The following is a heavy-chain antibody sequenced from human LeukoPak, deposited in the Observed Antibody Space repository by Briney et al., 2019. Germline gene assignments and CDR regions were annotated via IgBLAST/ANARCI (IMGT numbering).Heavy chain of an antibody. V-gene: IGHV3-30*02. D-gene: IGHD4-17*01. CDR3: AKESDYGDFPGD. CDR2: IRYDGSNK. CDR1: GFTFSSYG. J-gene: IGHJ4*02. Sequence: GGSLRPSCAASGFTFSSYGMHWVRQAPGKRLEWVAFIRYDGSNKYYADSVKGRFTISRDNSKNTLYLQMNSLRAEDTAVYYCAKESDYGDFPGDWGQGTLVTVSS.